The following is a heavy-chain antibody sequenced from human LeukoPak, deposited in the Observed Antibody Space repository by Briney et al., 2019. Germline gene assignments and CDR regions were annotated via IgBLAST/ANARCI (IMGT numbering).Heavy chain of an antibody. V-gene: IGHV4-59*10. CDR1: GGSFSGYY. CDR2: IYTSGST. J-gene: IGHJ4*02. CDR3: ARVGVYGDYVDY. D-gene: IGHD4-17*01. Sequence: SETLSLTCAVYGGSFSGYYWSWIRQPPGKGLEWIGRIYTSGSTNYNPSLKSRVTMSVDTSKNQFSLKLSSVTAADTAVYYCARVGVYGDYVDYWGQGTLVTVSS.